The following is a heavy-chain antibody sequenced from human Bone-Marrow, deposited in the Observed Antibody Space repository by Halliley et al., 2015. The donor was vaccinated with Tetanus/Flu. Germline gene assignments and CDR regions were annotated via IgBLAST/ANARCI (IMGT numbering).Heavy chain of an antibody. CDR2: ISAYNGNT. Sequence: MGWISAYNGNTNYGQKFQDRVTMATDTSRTPAYLELRTLRSDDTAMYYCATALDSDDWYFDLWGRGTLVTVSS. V-gene: IGHV1-18*01. CDR3: ATALDSDDWYFDL. J-gene: IGHJ2*01. D-gene: IGHD2-21*02.